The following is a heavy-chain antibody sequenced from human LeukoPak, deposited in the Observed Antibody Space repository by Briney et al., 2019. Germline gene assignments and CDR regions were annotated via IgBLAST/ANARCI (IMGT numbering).Heavy chain of an antibody. J-gene: IGHJ3*02. D-gene: IGHD2-21*02. CDR1: GGSISSGGYY. V-gene: IGHV4-31*03. CDR3: AMGDYCGGDCYGLSAFDI. CDR2: IYYSGST. Sequence: SQTLSLTRTVSGGSISSGGYYWSWIRQHPGKGLEWIGYIYYSGSTYYNPSLKSRVTISVDMSKNQFSLKLSSVTAADTAVYYCAMGDYCGGDCYGLSAFDIWGQGTMVTVSS.